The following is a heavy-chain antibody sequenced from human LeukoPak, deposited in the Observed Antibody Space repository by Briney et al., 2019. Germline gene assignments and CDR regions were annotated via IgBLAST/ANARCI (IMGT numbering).Heavy chain of an antibody. CDR1: GFSLSTSGMC. CDR2: IDWDDDK. Sequence: SGPTLVNPTQTLTLTCTFSGFSLSTSGMCVSWIRQPPGKALEWLARIDWDDDKYYSTSLKTRLTISKDTSKNQVVLTMTNMDPVDTATYYCARILTVTGWFDPWGQGTLVTVSS. CDR3: ARILTVTGWFDP. D-gene: IGHD4-17*01. V-gene: IGHV2-70*11. J-gene: IGHJ5*02.